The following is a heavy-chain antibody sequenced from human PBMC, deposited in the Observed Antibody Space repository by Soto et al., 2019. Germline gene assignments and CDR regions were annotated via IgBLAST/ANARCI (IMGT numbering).Heavy chain of an antibody. CDR1: GFTLSSYS. J-gene: IGHJ4*02. CDR2: VSSSSS. Sequence: PGGSLRLSCAASGFTLSSYSMNWVRQAPGKGLVWVSGVSSSSSYYADSVKGRFTISRDNSKNTLYLQMNSLRAEDTAVYYCAKPDILTGYSPFDYWGQGTLVTVSS. CDR3: AKPDILTGYSPFDY. D-gene: IGHD3-9*01. V-gene: IGHV3-23*01.